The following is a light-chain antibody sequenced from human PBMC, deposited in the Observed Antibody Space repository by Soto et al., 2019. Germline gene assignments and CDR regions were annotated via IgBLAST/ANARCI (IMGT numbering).Light chain of an antibody. V-gene: IGKV1-5*03. J-gene: IGKJ1*01. CDR1: HSISVW. CDR3: QQYNIYPPP. Sequence: DIQMTQSPSTLSASVGDRVSIACRASHSISVWLAWFQQKPGKAPKLLIYHSSILQGGVPSRFSGSGSGTEFALPISSLQPDDFSFYYCQQYNIYPPPFGQGTKV. CDR2: HSS.